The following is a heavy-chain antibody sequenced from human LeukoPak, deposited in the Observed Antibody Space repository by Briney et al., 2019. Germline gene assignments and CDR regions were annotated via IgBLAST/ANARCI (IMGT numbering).Heavy chain of an antibody. Sequence: ALVKVSCKASGYTFTSYDINWVRQATGQGLEWMGWMNPNSGNTGYAQKFQGRVTITRNTSISTAYMELSSLRSEDTAVYYCARGSSIRYYDFWSGYFGDYYFDYWGQGTLVTVSS. CDR2: MNPNSGNT. J-gene: IGHJ4*02. CDR3: ARGSSIRYYDFWSGYFGDYYFDY. CDR1: GYTFTSYD. V-gene: IGHV1-8*03. D-gene: IGHD3-3*01.